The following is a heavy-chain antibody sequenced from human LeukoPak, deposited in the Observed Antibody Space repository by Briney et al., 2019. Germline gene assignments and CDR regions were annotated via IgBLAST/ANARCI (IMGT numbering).Heavy chain of an antibody. D-gene: IGHD3-9*01. V-gene: IGHV4-39*07. CDR3: AAYFVWFDP. CDR2: IYYSGST. J-gene: IGHJ5*02. Sequence: SSETLSLTCTVSGGSISSSSYYWGWIRQPPGKGLEWIGSIYYSGSTYYNPSLKSRVTISVDTSKNQFSLKLSSVTAADTAVYYCAAYFVWFDPWGQGTLVTVSS. CDR1: GGSISSSSYY.